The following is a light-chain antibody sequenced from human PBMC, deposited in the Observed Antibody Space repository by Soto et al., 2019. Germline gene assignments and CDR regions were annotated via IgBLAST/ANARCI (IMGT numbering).Light chain of an antibody. CDR1: QSVSSSY. Sequence: EIVLTQSPGTLSLSPGERATLSCRASQSVSSSYLAWYQQKPGQAPRLLIYGASSRATGIPDRFSGSGSGTDFTLTISRLEPVDFAVYYCQQYGSSLIPFGQGTRLEIK. CDR2: GAS. J-gene: IGKJ5*01. V-gene: IGKV3-20*01. CDR3: QQYGSSLIP.